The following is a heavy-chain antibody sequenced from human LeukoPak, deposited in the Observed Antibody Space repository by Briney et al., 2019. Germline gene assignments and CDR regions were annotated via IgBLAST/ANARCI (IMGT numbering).Heavy chain of an antibody. CDR2: IIPIFGTA. CDR1: GGTFSSYA. D-gene: IGHD3-22*01. Sequence: GASVKVSCKASGGTFSSYAISWVRQAPGQGLEWMGGIIPIFGTANYAQKFQGRVTITTDGSTSTAYMELSSLRSEDTAVYYCARGGDMIVVAQNAFDIWGQGTMVSVSS. V-gene: IGHV1-69*05. J-gene: IGHJ3*02. CDR3: ARGGDMIVVAQNAFDI.